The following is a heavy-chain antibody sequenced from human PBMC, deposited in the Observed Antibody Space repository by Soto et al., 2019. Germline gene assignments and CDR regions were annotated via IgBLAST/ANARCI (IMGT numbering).Heavy chain of an antibody. J-gene: IGHJ4*02. CDR2: IYYSGST. Sequence: QVQLQESGPGLVKPSQTLSLTCTVSGGSISSGGYYWSWIRQHPGKGLEWIGYIYYSGSTYYNPSLTSRVTISVDTSKNQCSLKLSSVTAADTAVYYCAGGKNTAKAYCFDYWGQGTLVTVSS. CDR3: AGGKNTAKAYCFDY. V-gene: IGHV4-31*03. D-gene: IGHD5-18*01. CDR1: GGSISSGGYY.